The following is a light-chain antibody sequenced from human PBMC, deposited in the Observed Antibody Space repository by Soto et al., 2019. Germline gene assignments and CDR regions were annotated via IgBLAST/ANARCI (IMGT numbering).Light chain of an antibody. V-gene: IGKV3-11*01. J-gene: IGKJ5*01. CDR2: DAS. CDR1: QSVNTY. CDR3: QQRSNWPPIT. Sequence: EIVLTQSPATLSLSPGERATLSCRASQSVNTYLAWYQQRPGQAPRLLIYDASNRAAGIPARFSGSGSGTDFTLPITCLEPEDFAVYYCQQRSNWPPITFGQGTRLEIK.